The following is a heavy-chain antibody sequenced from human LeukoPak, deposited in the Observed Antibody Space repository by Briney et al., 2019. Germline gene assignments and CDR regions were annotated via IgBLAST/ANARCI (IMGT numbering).Heavy chain of an antibody. CDR2: TYTGGNS. Sequence: PGGSLRLSCAASGFTFSNAWMSWVRQAPGKGLKWVSVTYTGGNSYYAGSVQGRFIISRDISKNTLYLQMNNLRAEDSALYYCARGGRGSAAVVAPRSFDIWGQGTMVTVSS. D-gene: IGHD3-22*01. CDR1: GFTFSNAW. CDR3: ARGGRGSAAVVAPRSFDI. J-gene: IGHJ3*02. V-gene: IGHV3-53*01.